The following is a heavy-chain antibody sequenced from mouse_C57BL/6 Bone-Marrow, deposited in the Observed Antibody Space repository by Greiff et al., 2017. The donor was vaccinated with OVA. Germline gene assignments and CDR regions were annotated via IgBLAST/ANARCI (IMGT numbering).Heavy chain of an antibody. CDR2: IHPNSGST. V-gene: IGHV1-64*01. CDR1: GYTFTSYW. J-gene: IGHJ4*01. CDR3: ARRLLPFLAMDY. Sequence: QVQLQQPGAELVKPGASVKLSCKASGYTFTSYWMHWVKQRPGQGLEWIGMIHPNSGSTNYNEKFKSKATLTVDKSSSTAYMQLSSLTSEDSAVYYCARRLLPFLAMDYWGQGTSVTVSS. D-gene: IGHD2-3*01.